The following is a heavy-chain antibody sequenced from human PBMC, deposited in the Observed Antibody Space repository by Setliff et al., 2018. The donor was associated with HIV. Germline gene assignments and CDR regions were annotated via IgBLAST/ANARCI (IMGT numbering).Heavy chain of an antibody. CDR1: GGTFSSYA. CDR2: IIPIFGTA. D-gene: IGHD3-22*01. V-gene: IGHV1-69*13. CDR3: AATYYYDSSGLHGFDY. J-gene: IGHJ4*02. Sequence: GASVMVSCKASGGTFSSYAISWVRQAPGQGLEWMGGIIPIFGTANYAQKFQGRVTITADESTSTAYMELSSLRSEDTAVYYCAATYYYDSSGLHGFDYWGQGTLVTVSS.